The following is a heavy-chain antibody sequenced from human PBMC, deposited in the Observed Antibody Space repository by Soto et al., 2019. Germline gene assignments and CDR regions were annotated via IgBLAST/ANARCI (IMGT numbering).Heavy chain of an antibody. CDR1: GFTFSTYA. Sequence: GGSLRLSCAASGFTFSTYAMSWVRQTPGKGPEWVSGISVSGGSRYYADSVKGRFTISRDTSKNTLYLQMNSLRAEDTALYYCATDLPGGEDDHYGMDVWGQGTTVTVSS. J-gene: IGHJ6*02. CDR2: ISVSGGSR. D-gene: IGHD2-21*01. V-gene: IGHV3-23*01. CDR3: ATDLPGGEDDHYGMDV.